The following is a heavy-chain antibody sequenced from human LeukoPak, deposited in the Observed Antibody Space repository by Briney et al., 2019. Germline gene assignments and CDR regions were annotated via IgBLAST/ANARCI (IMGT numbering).Heavy chain of an antibody. D-gene: IGHD6-19*01. V-gene: IGHV3-73*01. Sequence: GGSLRLSCAASGFTFSGSAMHWVRQASGKGLELVGRIRSKANSYATAYSASVKGRFTISRDDSKNTAYLQMNSLRAEDTAVYYCAKSSGWNYYYYYMDVWGKGTTVIASS. CDR3: AKSSGWNYYYYYMDV. J-gene: IGHJ6*03. CDR2: IRSKANSYAT. CDR1: GFTFSGSA.